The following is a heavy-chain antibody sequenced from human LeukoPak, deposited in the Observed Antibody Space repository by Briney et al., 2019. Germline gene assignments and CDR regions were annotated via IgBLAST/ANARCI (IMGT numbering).Heavy chain of an antibody. J-gene: IGHJ3*02. CDR1: GYTFTGYY. V-gene: IGHV1-2*03. CDR2: INPNSGDT. Sequence: LGASVKVSCKASGYTFTGYYIYWVRQAHGQGLEWMGWINPNSGDTKYAQNFQGRVTMTRDTSITTAYVEVSRLRSDDTAIYYCAREHTYGVHNAFDIWGQGTMVTVSS. D-gene: IGHD5-18*01. CDR3: AREHTYGVHNAFDI.